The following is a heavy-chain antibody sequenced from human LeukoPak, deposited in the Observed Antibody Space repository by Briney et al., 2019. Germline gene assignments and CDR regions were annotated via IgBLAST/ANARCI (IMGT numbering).Heavy chain of an antibody. D-gene: IGHD5-18*01. V-gene: IGHV3-48*01. CDR1: GFTFSSYS. CDR3: ARAGYNPIDDPYYYYYYMDV. CDR2: ISSSSSTI. Sequence: PGGSLRLSCAASGFTFSSYSMNWVRQAPGKGLEWVSYISSSSSTIYYADSVKGRFTISRDNSKNTLYLQMGSLRAEDMAVYYCARAGYNPIDDPYYYYYYMDVWGKGTTVTVSS. J-gene: IGHJ6*03.